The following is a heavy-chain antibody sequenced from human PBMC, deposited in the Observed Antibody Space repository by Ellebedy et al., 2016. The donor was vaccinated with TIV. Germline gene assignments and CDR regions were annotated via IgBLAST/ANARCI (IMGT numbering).Heavy chain of an antibody. V-gene: IGHV3-7*01. CDR3: ARDQWLGRAYYFDS. J-gene: IGHJ4*02. D-gene: IGHD6-19*01. CDR2: IKQDGSEK. CDR1: GFTFSNYW. Sequence: GESLKISYAASGFTFSNYWMSWVRQAPGKGLEWVANIKQDGSEKYYVDSVKGRFSISRDNAKNSMYLQMNSLRDEDTAVYYCARDQWLGRAYYFDSWGQGTLVTVSS.